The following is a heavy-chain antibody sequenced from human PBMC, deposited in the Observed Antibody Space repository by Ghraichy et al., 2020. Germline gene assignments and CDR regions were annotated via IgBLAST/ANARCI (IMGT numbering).Heavy chain of an antibody. V-gene: IGHV1-3*01. J-gene: IGHJ4*02. CDR1: GYTFTSYT. D-gene: IGHD1-7*01. Sequence: ASVKVSCKASGYTFTSYTIHWVRQAPGHRLEWMGWINGGNGNTKSSQEFRHRVTITRDTYASTAYMDLSSLSSEDTAVYYCARGMTGTLALGYWGQGTLVTVSS. CDR2: INGGNGNT. CDR3: ARGMTGTLALGY.